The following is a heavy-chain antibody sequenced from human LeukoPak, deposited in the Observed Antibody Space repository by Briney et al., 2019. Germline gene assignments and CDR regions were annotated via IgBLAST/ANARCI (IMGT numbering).Heavy chain of an antibody. CDR3: ARDQSITIFGVVMAQYYFDY. CDR2: INSDGSST. V-gene: IGHV3-74*01. J-gene: IGHJ4*02. Sequence: PGGSLRLSCAASGFTLSSYWMHWVRHAPGKGLVWVSRINSDGSSTSYADSVKGRFTISRDNAKNTLYLQMNSLRAEDTAVYYCARDQSITIFGVVMAQYYFDYWGQGTLVTVSS. CDR1: GFTLSSYW. D-gene: IGHD3-3*01.